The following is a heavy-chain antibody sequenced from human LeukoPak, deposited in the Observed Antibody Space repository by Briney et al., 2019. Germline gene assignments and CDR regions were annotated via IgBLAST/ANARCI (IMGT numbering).Heavy chain of an antibody. Sequence: GRSLRLSCSGSGFTFGDYTLTWVRQAPGKGLEWVAFIIGKASGGTTEYAASVKGRFTISRDDSKRVAYLQMNSLKTEDTGVYFCTRDRPSYSNYVGDYGMDVWGQGTAVTVSS. CDR2: IIGKASGGTT. CDR3: TRDRPSYSNYVGDYGMDV. D-gene: IGHD4-11*01. J-gene: IGHJ6*02. CDR1: GFTFGDYT. V-gene: IGHV3-49*04.